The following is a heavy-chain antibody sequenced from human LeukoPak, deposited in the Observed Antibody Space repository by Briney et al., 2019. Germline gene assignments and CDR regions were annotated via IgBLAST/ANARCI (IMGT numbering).Heavy chain of an antibody. Sequence: GRSLRLSCAASGFTFDDYAMHWVRQAPGKGLEWVSGISWNSGSKGYADSVKGRFTISRDNAKNSLYLQMNSLRAEDTALYYCAKGNSRDYYDSSGYSSAFDYWGQGTLVTVSS. CDR2: ISWNSGSK. CDR3: AKGNSRDYYDSSGYSSAFDY. V-gene: IGHV3-9*01. J-gene: IGHJ4*02. CDR1: GFTFDDYA. D-gene: IGHD3-22*01.